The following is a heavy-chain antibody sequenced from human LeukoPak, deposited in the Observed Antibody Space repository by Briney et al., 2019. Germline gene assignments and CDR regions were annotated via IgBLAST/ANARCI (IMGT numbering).Heavy chain of an antibody. CDR3: ARGSVRGVSYYYYGMDV. Sequence: SETLSLTCAVYGDSFSGYYGSWLRQPPGKGGEGVGEMNHSGRTNSHPSLKTRVPISVATSKTQFSLKLTSVTAADTAVYYCARGSVRGVSYYYYGMDVWGKGTTVTVSS. CDR1: GDSFSGYY. D-gene: IGHD3-10*01. CDR2: MNHSGRT. J-gene: IGHJ6*04. V-gene: IGHV4-34*01.